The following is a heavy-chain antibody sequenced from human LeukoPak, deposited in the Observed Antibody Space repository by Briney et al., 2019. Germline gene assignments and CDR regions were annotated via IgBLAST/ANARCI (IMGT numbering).Heavy chain of an antibody. CDR2: IYHSGST. J-gene: IGHJ4*02. D-gene: IGHD3-3*01. CDR1: GYSISSGYY. Sequence: SETLSLTCTVSGYSISSGYYWGWIRQPPGKGLEWIGSIYHSGSTYYNPSLKSRVTISVDTSKNQFSLKLSSVTAADTAVYYCARLDGGFLEYLSFDYWGQGTLVTVSS. CDR3: ARLDGGFLEYLSFDY. V-gene: IGHV4-38-2*02.